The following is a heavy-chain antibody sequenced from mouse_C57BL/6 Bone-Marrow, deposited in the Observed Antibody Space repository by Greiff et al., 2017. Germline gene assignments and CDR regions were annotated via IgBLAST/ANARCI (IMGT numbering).Heavy chain of an antibody. J-gene: IGHJ3*01. D-gene: IGHD4-1*01. CDR2: IDPSDSYT. CDR3: ARRGTGTGFAY. Sequence: VQLQQPGAELVRPGTSVKLSCKASGYTFTSYWMHWVKQRPGQGLEWIGVIDPSDSYTNYNQKFKGKATLTVDTSSSTAYMQLSSLTSEDSAVYYCARRGTGTGFAYWGQGTLVTVSA. V-gene: IGHV1-59*01. CDR1: GYTFTSYW.